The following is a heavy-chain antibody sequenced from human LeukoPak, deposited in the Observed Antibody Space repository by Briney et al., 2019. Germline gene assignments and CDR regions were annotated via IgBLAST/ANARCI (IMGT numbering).Heavy chain of an antibody. J-gene: IGHJ4*02. V-gene: IGHV3-23*01. CDR2: ISGISTT. Sequence: GGSLRLSCAASGFTFRNYAMSWVRQAPGKGLEWVSVISGISTTDYADSVKGRFTISRDSSKNTLYLQMNSLRAEDTAVYYCARGEAYCSSTSCYARGSYYFDYWGQGTLVTVSS. CDR3: ARGEAYCSSTSCYARGSYYFDY. CDR1: GFTFRNYA. D-gene: IGHD2-2*01.